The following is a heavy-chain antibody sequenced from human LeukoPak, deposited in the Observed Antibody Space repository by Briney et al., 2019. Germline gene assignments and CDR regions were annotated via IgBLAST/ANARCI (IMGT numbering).Heavy chain of an antibody. Sequence: PSETLSLTCTVSGGSISSYYWSWIRQPAGKGLEWIGRIYTSGSTNYNPSLKSRVTMSVDTSKNQFSLKLSSVTAADTAVYYCARDRGGSGWPPSGEYFQHWGQGTVVSVSS. CDR3: ARDRGGSGWPPSGEYFQH. J-gene: IGHJ1*01. CDR1: GGSISSYY. V-gene: IGHV4-4*07. CDR2: IYTSGST. D-gene: IGHD6-19*01.